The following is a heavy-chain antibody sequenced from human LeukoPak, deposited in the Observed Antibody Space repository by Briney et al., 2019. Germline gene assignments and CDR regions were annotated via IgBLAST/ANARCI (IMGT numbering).Heavy chain of an antibody. CDR3: ARDLGASQHLSWFGP. CDR1: GFTFTNYC. Sequence: PGGSLGLSCAASGFTFTNYCMSWVRQAPGKGLEWVGNINEDGSVKYYVDSVKGRFTISRDNAKNSLYLQMNSLRAEDTAVYYCARDLGASQHLSWFGPWGQGTLVTVSS. J-gene: IGHJ5*02. D-gene: IGHD1-26*01. V-gene: IGHV3-7*05. CDR2: INEDGSVK.